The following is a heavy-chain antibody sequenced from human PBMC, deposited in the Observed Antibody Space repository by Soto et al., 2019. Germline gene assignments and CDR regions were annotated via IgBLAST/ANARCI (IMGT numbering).Heavy chain of an antibody. CDR1: GGSVSSGSFH. Sequence: VQLQQSGPGLVKPSETLSLTCSVSGGSVSSGSFHWSWIRESPGKVLQFIGSIFYNGTANYSPSLKKRVTISIDTSQSQFSLKLVSVAAADTAVYYCARIGGWYDIDFWGQGNLVTVSS. V-gene: IGHV4-61*01. CDR2: IFYNGTA. J-gene: IGHJ4*02. D-gene: IGHD6-19*01. CDR3: ARIGGWYDIDF.